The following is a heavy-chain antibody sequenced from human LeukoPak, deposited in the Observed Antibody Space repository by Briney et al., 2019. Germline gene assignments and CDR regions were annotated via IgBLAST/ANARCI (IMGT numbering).Heavy chain of an antibody. CDR3: AKQGEAATSSLTGDPDY. V-gene: IGHV4-59*01. CDR1: GGSFSGYY. J-gene: IGHJ4*02. D-gene: IGHD7-27*01. CDR2: IYYSGST. Sequence: PSETLSLTCAVYGGSFSGYYWSWVRQPPGKGLEWIGYIYYSGSTNYNPSLKSRVTISVDTSKNQFSLKLSSVTAADTAVYYCAKQGEAATSSLTGDPDYWGQGTLVTVSS.